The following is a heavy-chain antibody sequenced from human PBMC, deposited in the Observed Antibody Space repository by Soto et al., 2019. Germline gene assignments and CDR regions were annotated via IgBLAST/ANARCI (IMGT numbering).Heavy chain of an antibody. CDR3: VSWWNYDILTNAAAGTEMNFDY. D-gene: IGHD3-9*01. J-gene: IGHJ4*02. CDR2: IYSGGST. V-gene: IGHV3-66*01. CDR1: GFTVSSNY. Sequence: GGSLRLSCAASGFTVSSNYMSWVRQAPGKGLEWVSVIYSGGSTYYADSVKGRFTISRDNSKNTLYLQMNSLRAEDTAVYYCVSWWNYDILTNAAAGTEMNFDYWGQGTLVTVSS.